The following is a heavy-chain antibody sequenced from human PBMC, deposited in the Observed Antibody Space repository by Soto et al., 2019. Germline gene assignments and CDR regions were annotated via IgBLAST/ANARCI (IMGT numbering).Heavy chain of an antibody. CDR3: ARVRSIAARWGYYGTDA. J-gene: IGHJ6*02. V-gene: IGHV3-11*01. Sequence: GALRLSSEDSGLPFSDYCMSWIRQGPGKGLEWVSYISSSVSTIYYADSVKGRFTISRDNAKNSLYLQMNSLRAEDTAVYYCARVRSIAARWGYYGTDAWG. D-gene: IGHD6-6*01. CDR2: ISSSVSTI. CDR1: GLPFSDYC.